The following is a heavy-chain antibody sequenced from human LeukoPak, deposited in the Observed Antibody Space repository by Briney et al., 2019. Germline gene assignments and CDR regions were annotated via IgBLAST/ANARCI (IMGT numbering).Heavy chain of an antibody. CDR2: ISYDGSNK. Sequence: GGSLRLSCAASGFTFSSYAMHWVRQAPGKGLEWVAVISYDGSNKYYADSVKGRFTISRDNSKNTLYLQMNSLRAEDTAVYYCARDMVPLKQTDTAMADYYYYGMDVWGQGTTVTVSS. CDR3: ARDMVPLKQTDTAMADYYYYGMDV. CDR1: GFTFSSYA. J-gene: IGHJ6*02. D-gene: IGHD5-18*01. V-gene: IGHV3-30-3*01.